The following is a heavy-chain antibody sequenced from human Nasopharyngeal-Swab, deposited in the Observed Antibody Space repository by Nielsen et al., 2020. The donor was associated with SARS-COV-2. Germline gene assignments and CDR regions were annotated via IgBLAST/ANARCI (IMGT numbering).Heavy chain of an antibody. Sequence: SVKVSCKASGGTSSNYAISWVRQAPGQGLEWMGGIIPIFGRPNYAQKFQGRVTITADESTSTAYMELSSLRSEDTAVYYRARAPKDIQNYLYYYYMDVWGKGTTVTVSS. D-gene: IGHD1-7*01. CDR2: IIPIFGRP. J-gene: IGHJ6*03. CDR3: ARAPKDIQNYLYYYYMDV. V-gene: IGHV1-69*13. CDR1: GGTSSNYA.